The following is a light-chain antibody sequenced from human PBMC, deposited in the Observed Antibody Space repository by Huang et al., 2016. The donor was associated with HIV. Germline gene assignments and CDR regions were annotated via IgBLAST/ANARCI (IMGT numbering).Light chain of an antibody. J-gene: IGKJ5*01. V-gene: IGKV1-39*01. Sequence: DIQMTQSPSSLSASVGDRVTITCRASQVISSYLNWYKQKPGKAPKHLIYATSSLQNVVPSRCSGSGAGTDFTLTISSLQPDDVATYYCQQTYSAPSITFGQGTRLEIK. CDR1: QVISSY. CDR2: ATS. CDR3: QQTYSAPSIT.